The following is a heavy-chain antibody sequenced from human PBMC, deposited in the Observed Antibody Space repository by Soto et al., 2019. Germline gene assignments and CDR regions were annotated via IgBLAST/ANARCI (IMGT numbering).Heavy chain of an antibody. CDR2: VTANGGST. V-gene: IGHV3-23*01. D-gene: IGHD3-9*01. J-gene: IGHJ6*02. CDR1: GFTFSVYA. Sequence: PGGSLRLSCAATGFTFSVYAMTWVRQAQGKGLEWVSAVTANGGSTYSADSVKGRFTISRDKSKNTLFLQMNSLRAEDTAVYYCASVGVVDWANQYYYYGMVVWGQGTTVTVSS. CDR3: ASVGVVDWANQYYYYGMVV.